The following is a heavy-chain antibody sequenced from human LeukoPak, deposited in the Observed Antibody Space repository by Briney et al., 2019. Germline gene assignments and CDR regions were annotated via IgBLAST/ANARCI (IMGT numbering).Heavy chain of an antibody. CDR3: AKELDSSGYFDY. CDR1: EFTFSNYD. J-gene: IGHJ4*02. V-gene: IGHV3-23*01. CDR2: ISGSGGST. Sequence: PGGSLRLSCAASEFTFSNYDMSWVRQAPGKGLEWVSGISGSGGSTYHADSVKGRFTISRDNSKNTLYLQMDSLRAEDTAVYYCAKELDSSGYFDYWGQGTLVTVSS. D-gene: IGHD3-22*01.